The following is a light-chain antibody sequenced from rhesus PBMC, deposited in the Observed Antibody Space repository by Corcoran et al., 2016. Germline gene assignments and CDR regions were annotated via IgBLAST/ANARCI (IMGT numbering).Light chain of an antibody. Sequence: DIQMTQSPFSLSASVGDTVTITCQASQGISKYLAWYHHKPGKAPKPLIYDASTLQSGVPSRFSGSGSGTEFTLTISSLQPEDFGTYYCQQHNNYPFTFGPGTKLDIK. CDR2: DAS. J-gene: IGKJ3*01. V-gene: IGKV1-25*01. CDR1: QGISKY. CDR3: QQHNNYPFT.